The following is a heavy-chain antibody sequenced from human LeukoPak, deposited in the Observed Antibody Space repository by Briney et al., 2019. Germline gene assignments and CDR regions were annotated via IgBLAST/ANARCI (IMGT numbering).Heavy chain of an antibody. J-gene: IGHJ4*02. CDR1: GFTFSIYW. Sequence: GGSLRLSCAASGFTFSIYWMSWVRQAAGKGLELVANIKQDGSEKYYVDFVKGRFTISSDNAKNSLYLQMNSLRAEDTAVYYCARIYYDSSGYRLFDYWGQGILVTVSS. D-gene: IGHD3-22*01. V-gene: IGHV3-7*04. CDR2: IKQDGSEK. CDR3: ARIYYDSSGYRLFDY.